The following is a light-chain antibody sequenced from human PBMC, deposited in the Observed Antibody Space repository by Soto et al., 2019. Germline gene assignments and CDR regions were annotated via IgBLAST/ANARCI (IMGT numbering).Light chain of an antibody. CDR2: DAS. CDR3: QQRSNWPLT. Sequence: EIVLTQSPATLSLSPGERATLSCGASQSLSSSYLAWYQQKPGLAPRLLIYDASSRATGIPDRFSGSGSGTDFTLTISRLEPEDFAVYYCQQRSNWPLTFGGGTKVDIK. V-gene: IGKV3D-20*02. J-gene: IGKJ4*01. CDR1: QSLSSSY.